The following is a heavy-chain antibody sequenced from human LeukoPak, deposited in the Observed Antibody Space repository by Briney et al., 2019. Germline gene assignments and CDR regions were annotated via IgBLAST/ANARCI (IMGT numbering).Heavy chain of an antibody. CDR1: GGSINSYY. CDR2: IYYSGST. J-gene: IGHJ4*02. D-gene: IGHD5-24*01. CDR3: ARLDGRTYRWLRSFYFDY. Sequence: SETLSLTCTVSGGSINSYYWSWIRQPPGKGLEWIGYIYYSGSTNYNPSLKSRVTISVDTSKNQFSLKLSSVTAADTAVYYCARLDGRTYRWLRSFYFDYWGQGTLVTVSS. V-gene: IGHV4-59*12.